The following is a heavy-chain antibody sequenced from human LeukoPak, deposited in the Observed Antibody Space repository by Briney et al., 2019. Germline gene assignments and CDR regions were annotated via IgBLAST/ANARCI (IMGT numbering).Heavy chain of an antibody. CDR3: ARRPNLPADDGDYWRFDV. Sequence: SETLSLTCSISGVSISRSFCYWGWIRQPPGKRLEWIGNVYYSGGTYYNPSLKSRVSMSVDTSQNQFSLTLTSVTAADTAVYFCARRPNLPADDGDYWRFDVWGQGRRVTVSS. J-gene: IGHJ3*01. CDR2: VYYSGGT. D-gene: IGHD4-17*01. V-gene: IGHV4-39*01. CDR1: GVSISRSFCY.